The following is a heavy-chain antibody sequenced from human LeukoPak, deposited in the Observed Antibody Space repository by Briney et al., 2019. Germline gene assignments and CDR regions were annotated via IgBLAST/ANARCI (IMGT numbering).Heavy chain of an antibody. J-gene: IGHJ3*02. V-gene: IGHV4-39*07. Sequence: SETLSLTRTVSGGSISITRYYWGWIRQPPGNGLEWIASMYSSGTTYYNPSLKSRVTISVDTSKNQFSLKLSSVTAADTAVYYCARGPPDCSSTSCYAFDAFDIWGQGTMVTVSS. D-gene: IGHD2-2*01. CDR1: GGSISITRYY. CDR3: ARGPPDCSSTSCYAFDAFDI. CDR2: MYSSGTT.